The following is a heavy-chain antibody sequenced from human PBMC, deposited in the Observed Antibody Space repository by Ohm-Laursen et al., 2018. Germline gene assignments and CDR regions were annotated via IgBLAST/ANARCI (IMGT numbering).Heavy chain of an antibody. Sequence: SDTLSLTCTVSGGSISSGGYYWSWIRQHPGKGLEWIGYIYYSGSTYYNPSLKSRVTISVDTSKNQFSLKLSSVTAADTAVYYCARAPLDYFDYWGQGTLVTVSS. V-gene: IGHV4-31*02. CDR3: ARAPLDYFDY. CDR1: GGSISSGGYY. CDR2: IYYSGST. J-gene: IGHJ4*02.